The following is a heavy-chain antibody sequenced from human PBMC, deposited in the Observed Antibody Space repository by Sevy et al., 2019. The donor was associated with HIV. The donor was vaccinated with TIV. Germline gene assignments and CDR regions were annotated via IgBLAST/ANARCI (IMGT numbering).Heavy chain of an antibody. J-gene: IGHJ6*02. Sequence: GGSLRLSCAVSGFTFNTYNMNWVRPAPGKGLEWVSYISYTSTTIYYAYSVRGRFTISRDNAKNTLYLQMNSLRDEDTAVYYCASSDATSRFGYYYFAMDFWGLGTSVTVSS. D-gene: IGHD3-22*01. CDR2: ISYTSTTI. CDR1: GFTFNTYN. CDR3: ASSDATSRFGYYYFAMDF. V-gene: IGHV3-48*02.